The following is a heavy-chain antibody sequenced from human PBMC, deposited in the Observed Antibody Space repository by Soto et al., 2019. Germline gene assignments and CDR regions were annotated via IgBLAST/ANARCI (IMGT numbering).Heavy chain of an antibody. Sequence: QVQLVESGGGVVQPGRSLRLSCAASGFTFSSYAMHWVRQAPGKGLEWVAVISYDGSNKYYADSVKGRFTISRDNSKNTLYLQVNSLRAEDTAVYYCAIATTVSTFYAFDTWGQGTMVTVSS. CDR3: AIATTVSTFYAFDT. J-gene: IGHJ3*02. D-gene: IGHD4-17*01. CDR2: ISYDGSNK. V-gene: IGHV3-30-3*01. CDR1: GFTFSSYA.